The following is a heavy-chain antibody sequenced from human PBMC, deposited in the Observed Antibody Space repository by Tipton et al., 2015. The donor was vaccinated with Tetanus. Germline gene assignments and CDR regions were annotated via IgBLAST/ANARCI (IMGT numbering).Heavy chain of an antibody. CDR3: VRAGSQISATTSLDY. CDR2: VSTYNGNT. CDR1: GYTFTTYG. D-gene: IGHD1-7*01. Sequence: QSGAEVKKPGASVKVSCKASGYTFTTYGITWVRQAPGQGLEWMGWVSTYNGNTEYAQNFEGRVTMTTDAPTRTGYMELRSLTSDDTAMYFCVRAGSQISATTSLDYWGQGTLVTVSS. J-gene: IGHJ4*02. V-gene: IGHV1-18*01.